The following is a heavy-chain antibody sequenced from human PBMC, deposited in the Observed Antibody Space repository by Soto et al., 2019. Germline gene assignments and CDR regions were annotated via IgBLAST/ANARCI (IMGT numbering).Heavy chain of an antibody. CDR3: AKSSLGSASSGFQYWFFDL. CDR1: GFTFTTYG. CDR2: ISYDGGTK. Sequence: QVQLVESGGGVVQPGRSLRLSCEASGFTFTTYGMHWVRQAPGKGLEWVAVISYDGGTKYYGDSVKGRFTISRDNSKNTLYLQMRCLRAEDMDVYFCAKSSLGSASSGFQYWFFDLWGRGTLVSVSS. D-gene: IGHD3-22*01. J-gene: IGHJ2*01. V-gene: IGHV3-30*18.